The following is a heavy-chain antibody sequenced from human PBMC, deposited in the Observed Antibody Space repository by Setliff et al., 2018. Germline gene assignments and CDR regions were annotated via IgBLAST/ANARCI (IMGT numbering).Heavy chain of an antibody. V-gene: IGHV7-4-1*02. CDR1: GYTFTSYG. Sequence: ASVKVSCKASGYTFTSYGISWVRQAPGQGLEWMGWINTNTGNPTYAQGFTGRFVFSLDTSVSTTYLQISSLKAEDTAVYYCARARWWPLLDYYMDVWGKGTTVTVS. D-gene: IGHD2-8*02. CDR2: INTNTGNP. J-gene: IGHJ6*03. CDR3: ARARWWPLLDYYMDV.